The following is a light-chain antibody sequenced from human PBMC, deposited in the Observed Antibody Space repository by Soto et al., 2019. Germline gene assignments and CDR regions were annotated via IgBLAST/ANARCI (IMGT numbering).Light chain of an antibody. CDR3: QQLRMYPST. J-gene: IGKJ4*01. CDR1: QDIAIY. V-gene: IGKV1-9*01. Sequence: IQLTQSPSSLSASVGDRFTITCHASQDIAIYLAWYQQKPGEAPKLLIYAASTLYGGVPSRFSGSGSGTDFALTITSLQAEDFATYYCQQLRMYPSTFGGGTKV. CDR2: AAS.